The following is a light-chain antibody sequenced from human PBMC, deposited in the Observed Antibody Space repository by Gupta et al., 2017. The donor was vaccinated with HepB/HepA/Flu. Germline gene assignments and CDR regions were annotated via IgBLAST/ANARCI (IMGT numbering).Light chain of an antibody. J-gene: IGLJ2*01. CDR3: SSDTSSSTVV. CDR2: DVS. Sequence: QSALTQPASVSGSPGQSITISCTGTSSDVGGYSYVSWYQQHPGKAHKLMIYDVSNRPSGVSNRFSGSKSGNTASLTISGLQAEDEADYYCSSDTSSSTVVFGGGTKLTVL. V-gene: IGLV2-14*03. CDR1: SSDVGGYSY.